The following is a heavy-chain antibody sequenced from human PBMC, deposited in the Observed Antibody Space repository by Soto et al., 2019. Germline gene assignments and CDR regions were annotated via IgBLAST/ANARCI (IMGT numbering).Heavy chain of an antibody. J-gene: IGHJ4*02. CDR2: IIPIFGTA. Sequence: QVQLVQSGAEVKKPGSSVKVSCKASGGTFSSYAISWVRQAPGQGLEWMGGIIPIFGTANYGQKFQGRVTITADESTSTAYMELSSLRSEDTAVYYCARRARSSSWYGYFDYWGQGTLVTVSS. V-gene: IGHV1-69*12. CDR1: GGTFSSYA. CDR3: ARRARSSSWYGYFDY. D-gene: IGHD6-13*01.